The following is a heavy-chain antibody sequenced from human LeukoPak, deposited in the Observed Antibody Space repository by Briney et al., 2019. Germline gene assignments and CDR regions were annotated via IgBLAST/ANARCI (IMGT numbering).Heavy chain of an antibody. V-gene: IGHV1-2*02. CDR2: INPNSGGT. Sequence: GASVKVSPETSGYTLTGYYMHWVRQAPCQGLEWMGWINPNSGGTNDAQKFQGRVTMTRDTSISTAFMELSRLRSDDTAVYYCARNTATDLYCFDYWGQGTLVTVSS. CDR1: GYTLTGYY. CDR3: ARNTATDLYCFDY. D-gene: IGHD5-18*01. J-gene: IGHJ4*02.